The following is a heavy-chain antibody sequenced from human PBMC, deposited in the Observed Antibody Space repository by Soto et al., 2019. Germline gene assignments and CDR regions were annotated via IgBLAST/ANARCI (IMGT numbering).Heavy chain of an antibody. V-gene: IGHV3-21*04. CDR3: AKDLEYSSSWQGDC. CDR1: GFTFSSYS. D-gene: IGHD6-13*01. CDR2: ISSSSSYI. J-gene: IGHJ4*02. Sequence: PGGSLRLSCAASGFTFSSYSMNWVRQAPGKGLEWVSSISSSSSYIYYADSVKGRFTISRDNAKKSLYLQMNGLRPDDTALYYCAKDLEYSSSWQGDCWGQGTLVTVSS.